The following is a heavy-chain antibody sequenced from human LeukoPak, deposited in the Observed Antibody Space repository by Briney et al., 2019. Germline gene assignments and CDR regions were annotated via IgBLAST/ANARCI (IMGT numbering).Heavy chain of an antibody. CDR1: GGSISSGGYS. V-gene: IGHV4-30-2*01. J-gene: IGHJ4*02. CDR3: ARVDSSGYYSFDY. D-gene: IGHD3-22*01. CDR2: IYHSGST. Sequence: SETLSLTCAVSGGSISSGGYSWSWIRQPPGKGLEWIGYIYHSGSTYYNPSLKGRVTISVDRSKNQFSLKLSSVTAADTAVYYCARVDSSGYYSFDYWGQGTLVTVSS.